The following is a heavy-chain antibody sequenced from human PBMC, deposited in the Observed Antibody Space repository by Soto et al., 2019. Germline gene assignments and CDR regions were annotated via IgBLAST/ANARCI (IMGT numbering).Heavy chain of an antibody. D-gene: IGHD2-2*01. CDR3: VRQVGYCSRSSCYVNWFAP. CDR1: GYTFTNYD. V-gene: IGHV1-8*01. Sequence: ASVKVSCKASGYTFTNYDINWVRQATGQGLEWMGWMNPDSGDTGYAQTFRGRVTMTRNTSITTAYMELSSLRSEDTAVYYCVRQVGYCSRSSCYVNWFAPWGQGTLVTVSS. CDR2: MNPDSGDT. J-gene: IGHJ5*02.